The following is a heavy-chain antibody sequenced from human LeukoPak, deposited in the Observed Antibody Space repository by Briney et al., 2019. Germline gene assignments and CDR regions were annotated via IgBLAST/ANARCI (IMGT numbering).Heavy chain of an antibody. CDR1: GFTFSSYA. Sequence: GGSLRLSCSASGFTFSSYAMHWVRQASGKGLEWVGRIRSTANGYATAYAASVKGRFTISRDNSKNTAYLQMDSLKTEDTAVYYCTGNYYGSGSYADFDYWGQGTLATVSS. J-gene: IGHJ4*02. D-gene: IGHD3-10*01. CDR2: IRSTANGYAT. V-gene: IGHV3-73*01. CDR3: TGNYYGSGSYADFDY.